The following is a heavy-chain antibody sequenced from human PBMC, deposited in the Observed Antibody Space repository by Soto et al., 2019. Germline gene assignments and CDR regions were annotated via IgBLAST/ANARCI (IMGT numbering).Heavy chain of an antibody. Sequence: GWSLRLSCAASGFTFNNARMGLVRQAPGQGLEWVGNMKSKSEGETTDYAAPVKGRLTISRDDSKNTVYLQMNSLTTEDTAVYYCTAQFYFDASGYSFELWGKGTLVTVSS. J-gene: IGHJ4*02. D-gene: IGHD3-22*01. V-gene: IGHV3-15*01. CDR3: TAQFYFDASGYSFEL. CDR2: MKSKSEGETT. CDR1: GFTFNNAR.